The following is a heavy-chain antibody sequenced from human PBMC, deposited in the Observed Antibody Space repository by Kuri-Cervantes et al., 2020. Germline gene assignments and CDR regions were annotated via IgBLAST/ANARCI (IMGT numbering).Heavy chain of an antibody. D-gene: IGHD3-10*01. CDR2: IYYSGST. CDR3: ARSPVYYYGSVLYRGWFDP. V-gene: IGHV4-59*01. J-gene: IGHJ5*02. CDR1: GGSINNYY. Sequence: SETLSLTCTVSGGSINNYYWSWIRQSPGKELEWIGYIYYSGSTTYSPSLESRVSISVDTSKSQVSLNLASVTAADTAVYYCARSPVYYYGSVLYRGWFDPWGQGTLVTVSS.